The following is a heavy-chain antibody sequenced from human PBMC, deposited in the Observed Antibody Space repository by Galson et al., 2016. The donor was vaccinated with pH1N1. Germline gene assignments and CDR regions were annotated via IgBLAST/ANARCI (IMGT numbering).Heavy chain of an antibody. Sequence: SGAEVKKPGESLRISCETSGYYFSNYWISWVRQMPGKGLEWMGRIDPSDSYINYNPSFEGHVTISVDKSNSTAYLQWASLQTSDTAIYYCARHFPGTIPYYFYGMGVWGQGTTVTVSS. CDR2: IDPSDSYI. CDR1: GYYFSNYW. J-gene: IGHJ6*02. D-gene: IGHD3-3*01. CDR3: ARHFPGTIPYYFYGMGV. V-gene: IGHV5-10-1*01.